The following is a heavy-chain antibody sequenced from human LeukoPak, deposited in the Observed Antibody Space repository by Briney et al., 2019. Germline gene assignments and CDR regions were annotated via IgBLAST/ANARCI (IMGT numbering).Heavy chain of an antibody. D-gene: IGHD5-12*01. V-gene: IGHV3-11*06. J-gene: IGHJ3*02. CDR3: ARDLSSATIGLDAFDI. CDR2: ISSSSSYT. CDR1: GFTFSDYY. Sequence: GGSLRLSCAASGFTFSDYYMSWIRQAPGKGLEWVSYISSSSSYTNYADSVKGRFTISRDNAKNSLYLQMNSQRAEDTAVYYCARDLSSATIGLDAFDIWGQGTMVTVSS.